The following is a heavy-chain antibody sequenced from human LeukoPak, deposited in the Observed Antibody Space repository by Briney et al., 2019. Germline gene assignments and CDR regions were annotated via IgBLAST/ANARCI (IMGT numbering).Heavy chain of an antibody. CDR3: ASYRIGYCSGDTCYADWFDP. V-gene: IGHV3-7*01. J-gene: IGHJ5*02. D-gene: IGHD2-15*01. CDR1: GFAFSSNW. Sequence: PGGSLRLSCAASGFAFSSNWMSWVRQAPGKGLEWVANIKEDGSEKYYVDSVKGRFTISRDNAKNSLYLQMNNLRAEDTAVCYCASYRIGYCSGDTCYADWFDPWGQGTLVTVSS. CDR2: IKEDGSEK.